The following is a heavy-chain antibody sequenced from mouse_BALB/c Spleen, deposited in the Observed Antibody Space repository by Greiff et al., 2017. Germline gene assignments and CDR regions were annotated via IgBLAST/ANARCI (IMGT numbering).Heavy chain of an antibody. CDR1: GFTFSSYA. J-gene: IGHJ2*01. Sequence: EVMLVESGGGLVKPGGSLKLSCAASGFTFSSYAMSWVRQTPEKRLEWVATISSGGSYTYYPDSVKGRFTISRDNAKNTLYLQMSSLRSEDTAMYYCAVLRLRDYWGQGTTLTVSS. CDR3: AVLRLRDY. D-gene: IGHD1-2*01. V-gene: IGHV5-9-1*01. CDR2: ISSGGSYT.